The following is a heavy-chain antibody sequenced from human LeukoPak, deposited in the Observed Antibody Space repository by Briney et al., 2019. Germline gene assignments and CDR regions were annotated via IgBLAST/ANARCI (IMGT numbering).Heavy chain of an antibody. CDR2: IYYSGST. CDR3: ARDLTDDAFDI. Sequence: SETLSLTCTVSGGSISSYYWSWIRQPPGKGLEWIGYIYYSGSTNYNPSLKSRVAISVDTSKNQFSLKLSSVTAADTAVYYCARDLTDDAFDIWGQGTMVTVSS. CDR1: GGSISSYY. D-gene: IGHD4/OR15-4a*01. V-gene: IGHV4-59*01. J-gene: IGHJ3*02.